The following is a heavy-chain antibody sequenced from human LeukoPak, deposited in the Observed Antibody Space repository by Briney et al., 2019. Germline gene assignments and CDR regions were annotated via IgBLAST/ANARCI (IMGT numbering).Heavy chain of an antibody. CDR2: ISSSGSTI. J-gene: IGHJ4*02. V-gene: IGHV3-48*03. Sequence: GGSLRLSCAASGFTFSSYEMNWVRQAPGKGLEWVSYISSSGSTIYYADSVKGRFTISRDNAKNSLYLQMNSLRAEDTAVYYCARDASRRVGATVPGFDYWGQGTLVTVSS. CDR1: GFTFSSYE. D-gene: IGHD1-26*01. CDR3: ARDASRRVGATVPGFDY.